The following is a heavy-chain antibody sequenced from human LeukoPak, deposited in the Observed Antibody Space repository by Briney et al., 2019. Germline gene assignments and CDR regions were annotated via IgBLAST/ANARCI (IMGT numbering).Heavy chain of an antibody. D-gene: IGHD6-19*01. V-gene: IGHV3-23*01. CDR1: GGSISSSSYY. Sequence: ETLSLTCTVSGGSISSSSYYWGWIRQPPGKGLECVSAISGSGGTTYYADSVKGRFTISRDNSKNTLYLQMNTPRAEDTAVYYCAKLRGSGWYFAFDIWGQGTMVTVSS. CDR2: ISGSGGTT. J-gene: IGHJ3*02. CDR3: AKLRGSGWYFAFDI.